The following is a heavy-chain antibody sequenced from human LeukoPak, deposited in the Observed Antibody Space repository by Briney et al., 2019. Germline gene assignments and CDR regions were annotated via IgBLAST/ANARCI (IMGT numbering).Heavy chain of an antibody. J-gene: IGHJ5*02. D-gene: IGHD3-10*01. CDR2: IKQDGSEK. CDR3: ARNNWFGEFENWFDP. Sequence: GGSLRLSCAASGFTFSSYWMSWVRQAPGKGLEWVANIKQDGSEKYYVDSVKGRFTISRDNAKNSLYLQMNSLRAEDTAVYYCARNNWFGEFENWFDPWGQGTLVTVSS. CDR1: GFTFSSYW. V-gene: IGHV3-7*01.